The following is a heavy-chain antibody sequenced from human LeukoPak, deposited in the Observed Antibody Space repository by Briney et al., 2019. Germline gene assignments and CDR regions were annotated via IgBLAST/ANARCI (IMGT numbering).Heavy chain of an antibody. CDR2: ISSSGSTT. CDR3: ASQKGRIAVAVDY. CDR1: GFTFSSYE. J-gene: IGHJ4*02. Sequence: GGSLRLSCAAYGFTFSSYEMNWVRQAPGKGLEWVSYISSSGSTTYYAASVKGRFTISRDNAKNSLYLQMNSLRVEDTAVYYCASQKGRIAVAVDYWGQGTLVTVSS. D-gene: IGHD6-19*01. V-gene: IGHV3-48*03.